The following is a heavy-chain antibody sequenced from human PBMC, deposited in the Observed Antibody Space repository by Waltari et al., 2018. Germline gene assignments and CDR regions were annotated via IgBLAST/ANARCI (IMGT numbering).Heavy chain of an antibody. CDR1: GGSISSYY. Sequence: QVQLQESGPGLVKPSETLSLTCTVSGGSISSYYWSWIRQPPGKGLEWIGYIYYSGSTNYNPSLKSRVTISVDTSKNQFSLKLSSVTAADTAVYYCARYSGYKQPYYYYYGMDVWGQGTTVTVSS. V-gene: IGHV4-59*01. J-gene: IGHJ6*02. CDR2: IYYSGST. CDR3: ARYSGYKQPYYYYYGMDV. D-gene: IGHD5-12*01.